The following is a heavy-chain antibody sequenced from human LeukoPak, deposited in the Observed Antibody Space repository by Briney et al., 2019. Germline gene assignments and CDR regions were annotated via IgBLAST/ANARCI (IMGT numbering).Heavy chain of an antibody. CDR1: GFTFSYYI. CDR3: ASEVGPTEFDY. CDR2: IAHDGSYK. J-gene: IGHJ4*02. V-gene: IGHV3-30-3*01. Sequence: PGGSLRLSCAASGFTFSYYIMHWVRQAPGKGLEWVALIAHDGSYKHCADSVEGRFTISRDNSKNTLYLQMNSLRGEDTAVYYCASEVGPTEFDYWGQGTLVTVSS. D-gene: IGHD1-26*01.